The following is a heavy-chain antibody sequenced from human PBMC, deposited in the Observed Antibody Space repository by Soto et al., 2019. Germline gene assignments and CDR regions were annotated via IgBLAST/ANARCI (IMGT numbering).Heavy chain of an antibody. Sequence: SVKVSCKASGYTFTGYYMHWVRQAPGQGLEWMGGIIPIFGTANYAQKFQGRVTITADESTSTAYMELSSLRSEDTAVYYCARDDSIAARPGYYFDYWGQGTQVTVSS. CDR2: IIPIFGTA. J-gene: IGHJ4*02. D-gene: IGHD6-6*01. V-gene: IGHV1-69*13. CDR3: ARDDSIAARPGYYFDY. CDR1: GYTFTGYY.